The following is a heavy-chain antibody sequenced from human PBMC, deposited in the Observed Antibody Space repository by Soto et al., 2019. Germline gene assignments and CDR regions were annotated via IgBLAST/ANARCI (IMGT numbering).Heavy chain of an antibody. CDR2: IEGSGEIT. Sequence: GGYLRLSCAASGFMFSTNDMSWVRQAPGKGLEWLTTIEGSGEITYYADSVKGRFTISRDNSKSTVYLQMDSLTADDTAVYFCVKNSGWFNTWGQGTPVTVSS. J-gene: IGHJ5*02. CDR3: VKNSGWFNT. CDR1: GFMFSTND. V-gene: IGHV3-23*01. D-gene: IGHD3-10*01.